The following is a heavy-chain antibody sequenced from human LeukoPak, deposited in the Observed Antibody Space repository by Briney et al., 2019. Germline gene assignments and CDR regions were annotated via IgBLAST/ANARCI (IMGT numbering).Heavy chain of an antibody. J-gene: IGHJ3*02. V-gene: IGHV1-8*01. CDR1: GYTFTSYD. CDR2: MNPNSGNT. CDR3: ARRSKALDILTGYYTDAFDI. Sequence: ASVKVSCKASGYTFTSYDINWVRQATGQGLEWMGWMNPNSGNTGYAQKFHGRVTMTRNTSISTAYMELSSLRSEDTAVYYCARRSKALDILTGYYTDAFDIWGQGTMVTVSS. D-gene: IGHD3-9*01.